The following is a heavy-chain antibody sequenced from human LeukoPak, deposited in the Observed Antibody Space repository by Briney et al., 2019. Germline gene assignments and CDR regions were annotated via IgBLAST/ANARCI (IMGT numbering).Heavy chain of an antibody. D-gene: IGHD3-22*01. CDR3: ARSTYYYDSSGYYGP. CDR2: MNPNSGNT. V-gene: IGHV1-18*01. CDR1: GYTFTSYD. Sequence: ASVKVSCKASGYTFTSYDINWVRQATGQGLEWMGWMNPNSGNTNYAQKLQGRVTMTTDTSTSTAYMELRSLRSDDTAVYYCARSTYYYDSSGYYGPWGQGTLVTVSS. J-gene: IGHJ5*02.